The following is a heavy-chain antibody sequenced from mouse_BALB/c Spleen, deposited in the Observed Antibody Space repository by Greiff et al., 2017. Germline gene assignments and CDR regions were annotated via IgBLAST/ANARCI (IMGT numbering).Heavy chain of an antibody. CDR2: IRNKANGYTT. CDR1: GFSFTDYY. J-gene: IGHJ2*01. V-gene: IGHV7-3*02. CDR3: ARDGGSSLDY. D-gene: IGHD1-1*01. Sequence: EVKLMESGGGLVQPGGSLRLSCATSGFSFTDYYMSWVRQPPGKALEWLGFIRNKANGYTTEYSASVKGRFTISRDNSQSILYLQMNTLRAEDSATYYCARDGGSSLDYWGQGTTLTVSS.